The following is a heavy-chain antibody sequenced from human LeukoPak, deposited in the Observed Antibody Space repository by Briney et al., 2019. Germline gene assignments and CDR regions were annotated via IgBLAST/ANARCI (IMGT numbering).Heavy chain of an antibody. CDR1: GGSISSYS. J-gene: IGHJ5*02. V-gene: IGHV4-59*08. CDR3: ARMQS. Sequence: PSETLSLTCAVSGGSISSYSWSWFRQPPGKGLEWIGYIYDTGTTNYNPTNHNPSLKSRVTISVDTSKNQFSLKLSSVTAADTAVYYCARMQSWGQGTLVTVSS. CDR2: IYDTGTTNYNPT.